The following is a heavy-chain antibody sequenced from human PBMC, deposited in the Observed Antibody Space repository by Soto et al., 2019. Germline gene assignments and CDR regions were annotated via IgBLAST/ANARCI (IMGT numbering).Heavy chain of an antibody. CDR1: GASINSGDNF. CDR3: ARNEYPDYVDRFDY. CDR2: IYYDGGT. D-gene: IGHD4-17*01. Sequence: SEPLSLTCSVSGASINSGDNFWSWIRQRPGKGLEWIGYIYYDGGTYYNPSLKSRVTLSVDTSRNQFSLKVTSVTAADTDIYLCARNEYPDYVDRFDYWGQGTLVTSPQ. J-gene: IGHJ4*02. V-gene: IGHV4-30-4*01.